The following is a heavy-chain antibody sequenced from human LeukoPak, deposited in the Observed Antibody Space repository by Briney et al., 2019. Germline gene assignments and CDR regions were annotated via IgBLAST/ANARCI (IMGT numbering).Heavy chain of an antibody. Sequence: GGSLRLSRAASGFTFSSYAMSWVRQAPGKGLEWVSAISGSGGGTYYADSVKGRFTISRDNSKNTLYLQMNSLRAEDTAVYYCAKSGGGIQLWLRFYFDYWGQGTLVTVSS. CDR2: ISGSGGGT. CDR1: GFTFSSYA. D-gene: IGHD5-18*01. CDR3: AKSGGGIQLWLRFYFDY. J-gene: IGHJ4*02. V-gene: IGHV3-23*01.